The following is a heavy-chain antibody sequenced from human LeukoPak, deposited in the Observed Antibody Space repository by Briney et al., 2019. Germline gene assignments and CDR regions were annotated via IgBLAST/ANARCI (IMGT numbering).Heavy chain of an antibody. CDR3: ARDLSLAVAKD. J-gene: IGHJ4*02. V-gene: IGHV1-18*01. CDR1: GYTFTSNG. D-gene: IGHD2-2*01. CDR2: ITAYSSHT. Sequence: GASVKVSCRVSGYTFTSNGTFWVGQPPGKGLEWVGWITAYSSHTSYAQKLQDRVTLSTDTSTNTAYMELRSLRSDDTAVYYCARDLSLAVAKDWGQGTLVTVSS.